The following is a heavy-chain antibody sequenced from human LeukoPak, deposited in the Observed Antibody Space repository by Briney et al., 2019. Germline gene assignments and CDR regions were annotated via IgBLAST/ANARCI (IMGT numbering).Heavy chain of an antibody. D-gene: IGHD1-1*01. CDR1: GFTFSSYS. Sequence: GGSLRLSGAASGFTFSSYSMNWVRQAPGKGLEWVSYISSSSSTIYYADSVKGRFTISRDNAKNSLFLQMNSLRDEDTAVYYCARAGLTTYPPNFDYWGQGTLVTVSS. V-gene: IGHV3-48*02. J-gene: IGHJ4*02. CDR2: ISSSSSTI. CDR3: ARAGLTTYPPNFDY.